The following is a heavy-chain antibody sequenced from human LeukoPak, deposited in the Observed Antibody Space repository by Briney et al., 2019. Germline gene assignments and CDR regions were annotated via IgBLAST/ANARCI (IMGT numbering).Heavy chain of an antibody. Sequence: GGSLRLSCAASGFIFSTYEMNWVRQAPGKGLEWLSYISYNGRSIYYADSVKGRFTISRDNAKNSLYLQMNSLRAEDTAVYYCARLGGGSSWYDYYYYMDVWGKGTTVTVSS. J-gene: IGHJ6*03. CDR3: ARLGGGSSWYDYYYYMDV. V-gene: IGHV3-48*03. CDR1: GFIFSTYE. D-gene: IGHD6-13*01. CDR2: ISYNGRSI.